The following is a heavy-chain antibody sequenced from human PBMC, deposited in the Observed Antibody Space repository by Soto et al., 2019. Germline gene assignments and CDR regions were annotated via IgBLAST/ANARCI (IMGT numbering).Heavy chain of an antibody. V-gene: IGHV3-30-3*01. J-gene: IGHJ4*02. CDR2: ISYDGSNK. CDR3: ARDQIDIVVVPAAMQGQLDTAMGPDY. Sequence: GGSLRLSCAASGFTFSSYAMHLVRQAPGKGLEWVAVISYDGSNKYYADSVKGRFTISRDNSKNTLYLQMNSLRAEDTAVYYCARDQIDIVVVPAAMQGQLDTAMGPDYWGQGTLVTVSS. CDR1: GFTFSSYA. D-gene: IGHD2-2*01.